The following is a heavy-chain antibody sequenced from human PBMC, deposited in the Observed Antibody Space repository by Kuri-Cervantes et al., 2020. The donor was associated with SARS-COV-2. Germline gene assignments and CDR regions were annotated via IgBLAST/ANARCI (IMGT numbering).Heavy chain of an antibody. Sequence: SETLSLTCTVSGGSISSYYWSWIRQPPGKGLEWIGYIYYSGSTNYNPSLKSRVTISVDTSKNQFSLKLSSVTAADTAVYYCARPSEWGSYRLWGQGTLVTVSS. D-gene: IGHD3-16*02. CDR2: IYYSGST. J-gene: IGHJ4*02. V-gene: IGHV4-59*01. CDR3: ARPSEWGSYRL. CDR1: GGSISSYY.